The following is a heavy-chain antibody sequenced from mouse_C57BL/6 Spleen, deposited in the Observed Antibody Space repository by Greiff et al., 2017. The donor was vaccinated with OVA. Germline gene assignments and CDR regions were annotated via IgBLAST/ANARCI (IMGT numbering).Heavy chain of an antibody. J-gene: IGHJ1*03. CDR1: GFSLTSYA. Sequence: VQLQESGPGLVAPSQSLSITCTVSGFSLTSYAISWVRQPPGKGLEWLGVIWTGGGTNYNSALKSRLSISKDNSKSQVFLKMNSLQTDDTARYYCARKKYYGNYGYFDVWGTGTTVTVSS. V-gene: IGHV2-9-1*01. CDR3: ARKKYYGNYGYFDV. D-gene: IGHD2-1*01. CDR2: IWTGGGT.